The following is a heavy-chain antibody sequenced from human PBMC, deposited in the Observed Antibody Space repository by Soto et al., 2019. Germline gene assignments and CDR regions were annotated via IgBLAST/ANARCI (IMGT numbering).Heavy chain of an antibody. CDR2: IDPGDSNI. CDR1: GYSFTTYW. J-gene: IGHJ4*02. Sequence: GESLKISCKGFGYSFTTYWIGWVRQMPGKGLEWMGIIDPGDSNIRYSPSFQGQVTISADKSVSTAYLQWSSLKASDTATYYCARRTSSSGWRHYFDYWGQGSLVTVSS. CDR3: ARRTSSSGWRHYFDY. D-gene: IGHD6-19*01. V-gene: IGHV5-51*01.